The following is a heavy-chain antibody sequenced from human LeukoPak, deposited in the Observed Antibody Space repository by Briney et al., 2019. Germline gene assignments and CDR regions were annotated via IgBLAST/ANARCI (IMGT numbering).Heavy chain of an antibody. CDR1: GGTFSGYA. V-gene: IGHV1-69*05. CDR3: ARDPDSVAGGPYFDY. CDR2: IIPIFGTA. D-gene: IGHD6-19*01. J-gene: IGHJ4*02. Sequence: SVKVSCKASGGTFSGYAISWVRQAPGQGLEWMGGIIPIFGTANYAQKFQGRVTITTDESTSTAYMELSSLRSEDTAVYYCARDPDSVAGGPYFDYWGQGTLVTVSS.